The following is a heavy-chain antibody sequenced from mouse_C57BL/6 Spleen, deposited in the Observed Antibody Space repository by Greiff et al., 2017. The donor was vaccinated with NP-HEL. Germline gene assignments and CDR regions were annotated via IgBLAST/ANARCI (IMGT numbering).Heavy chain of an antibody. CDR1: GYTFTSYG. Sequence: VQLQESGAELARPGASVKLSCKASGYTFTSYGISWVKQRTGQGLEWIGEIYPRSGNTYYNEKFKGKATLTADKSSSTAYMELRSLTSEDSAVYFCARWAMVTTRGYFDYWGQGTTLTVSS. J-gene: IGHJ2*01. CDR3: ARWAMVTTRGYFDY. CDR2: IYPRSGNT. D-gene: IGHD2-2*01. V-gene: IGHV1-81*01.